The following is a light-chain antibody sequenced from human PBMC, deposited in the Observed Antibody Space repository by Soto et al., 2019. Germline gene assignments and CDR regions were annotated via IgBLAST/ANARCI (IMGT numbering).Light chain of an antibody. CDR2: GDS. Sequence: QSVLTQPPSVSGAPGQRVTISCTGSSSNIGAGYDVHWYQQLPGTAPKLLIYGDSNRPSGVPDRFSGSKSGTSASLAITGLQTEDEGDYYCQSSDTGLSGNIFGGGTKLTVL. V-gene: IGLV1-40*01. CDR3: QSSDTGLSGNI. J-gene: IGLJ2*01. CDR1: SSNIGAGYD.